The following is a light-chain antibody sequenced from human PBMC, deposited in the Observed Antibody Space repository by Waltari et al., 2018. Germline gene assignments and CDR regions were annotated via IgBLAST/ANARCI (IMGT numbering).Light chain of an antibody. J-gene: IGKJ1*01. Sequence: EIVVTQSPATLSLSPGERATLSCRASENVDTNTAWYQQTPGQPPRLLISGASTRATDIPPRFSGSGSGTEFTLSISSLQSEDFAVYYCHQYKNWPPWTFGQGTKVEIK. V-gene: IGKV3-15*01. CDR2: GAS. CDR1: ENVDTN. CDR3: HQYKNWPPWT.